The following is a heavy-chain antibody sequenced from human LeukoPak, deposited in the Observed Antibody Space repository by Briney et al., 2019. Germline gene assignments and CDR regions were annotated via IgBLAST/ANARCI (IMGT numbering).Heavy chain of an antibody. Sequence: RGSLRVSCEASGYTFTSYGMHWVRQAPGPGLEWVAFIRYDGSNKYYADSVKGRFTISRDNSKNTLYLQINSLRAEDTAVYYCAKVGVHLAFDIWGQGAMVTVSS. J-gene: IGHJ3*02. CDR2: IRYDGSNK. CDR1: GYTFTSYG. V-gene: IGHV3-30*02. CDR3: AKVGVHLAFDI.